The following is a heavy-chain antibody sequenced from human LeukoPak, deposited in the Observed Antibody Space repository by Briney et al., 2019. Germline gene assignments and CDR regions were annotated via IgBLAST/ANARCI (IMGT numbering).Heavy chain of an antibody. V-gene: IGHV3-23*01. D-gene: IGHD3-22*01. CDR2: ISDRGSRT. CDR3: AKRGVVIRVILVGFHKEAYYFDS. J-gene: IGHJ4*02. CDR1: GFTFSSYA. Sequence: GGSLRLSCAASGFTFSSYAMSWVRQAPGKGLEWVAGISDRGSRTNYADSVKGRFTISIDHPKNTLYLQMNSLRAEDTAVYFCAKRGVVIRVILVGFHKEAYYFDSWGQGALVTVSS.